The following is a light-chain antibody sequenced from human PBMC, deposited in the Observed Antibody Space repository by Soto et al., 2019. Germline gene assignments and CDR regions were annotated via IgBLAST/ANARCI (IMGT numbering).Light chain of an antibody. CDR1: QTISNY. CDR3: QQTYSAAWT. Sequence: DIQMTQSPSSLSASVGDRVTITCRARQTISNYLNWYQQKPGKAPNLLIYGASSLQSGVPARFSGSGSGTDFTLNISSPQPEDFATYYCQQTYSAAWTFGQGTKVEIK. J-gene: IGKJ1*01. CDR2: GAS. V-gene: IGKV1-39*01.